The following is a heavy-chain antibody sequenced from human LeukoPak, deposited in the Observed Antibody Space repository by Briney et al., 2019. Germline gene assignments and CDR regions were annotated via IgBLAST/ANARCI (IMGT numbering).Heavy chain of an antibody. Sequence: ASVKVSCKASGYTFTGYYMHWVRQAPGQGLEWMGRINPNSGGTNYAQKFQGRVTMTRDTSISTAYMELSRLRSDDTAVYYCARVSSVSGDHSRGNDYWGQGTLVTVSS. CDR2: INPNSGGT. J-gene: IGHJ4*02. CDR1: GYTFTGYY. CDR3: ARVSSVSGDHSRGNDY. V-gene: IGHV1-2*06. D-gene: IGHD4-17*01.